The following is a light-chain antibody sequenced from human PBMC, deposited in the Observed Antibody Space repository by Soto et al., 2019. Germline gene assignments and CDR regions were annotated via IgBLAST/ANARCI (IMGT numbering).Light chain of an antibody. Sequence: EIVMTQSPDTLFVSLGERATLSCRASQSVTSSYLAWYQQKPGQAPRLLIYGASSRATGIPDRFSGSGSGTGFTLTINRLEPEDFAVYYCQQYGSSPVTFGQGTRLEIK. CDR3: QQYGSSPVT. J-gene: IGKJ5*01. V-gene: IGKV3-20*01. CDR2: GAS. CDR1: QSVTSSY.